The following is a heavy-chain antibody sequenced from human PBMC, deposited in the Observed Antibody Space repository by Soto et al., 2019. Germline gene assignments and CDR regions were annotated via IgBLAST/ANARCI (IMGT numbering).Heavy chain of an antibody. V-gene: IGHV3-30*18. CDR3: AKGDASDGIVGAMYGIDALDI. J-gene: IGHJ3*02. CDR1: GFSFSTYG. Sequence: GGSLRLSCAASGFSFSTYGMHWVRQAPGKGLEWVAFISNDGSNKYYADSVKGRFTISRDNSKNTLYLQMNSLKAEDTDVYYCAKGDASDGIVGAMYGIDALDIWGQGTMVTVSS. CDR2: ISNDGSNK. D-gene: IGHD1-26*01.